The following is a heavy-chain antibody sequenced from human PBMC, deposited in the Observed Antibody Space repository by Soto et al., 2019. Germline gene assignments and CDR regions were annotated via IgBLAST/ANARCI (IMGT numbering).Heavy chain of an antibody. J-gene: IGHJ4*02. CDR3: ARVMLPVVVVAIDY. CDR1: GFSFSSYS. D-gene: IGHD2-15*01. Sequence: GSLRLSCAVSGFSFSSYSMNWVRQAPGKGLGWVSYISSSSSTIYYADSEKGRFTTSRDNAKNSLYLQMNSLRDEDTAVYYCARVMLPVVVVAIDYWGQGTLVTVSS. CDR2: ISSSSSTI. V-gene: IGHV3-48*02.